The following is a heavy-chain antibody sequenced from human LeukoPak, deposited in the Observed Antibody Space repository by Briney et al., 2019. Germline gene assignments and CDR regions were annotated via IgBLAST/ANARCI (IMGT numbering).Heavy chain of an antibody. CDR1: GYTFTGYY. CDR3: ARGSPPRRNYDSRGYYSYYFDY. V-gene: IGHV1-2*02. J-gene: IGHJ4*02. CDR2: INPNSGGT. Sequence: ASAKVSCKASGYTFTGYYMHWVRQAPGQGLEWMGWINPNSGGTNYAQKLQGRVTMTTDTSTSTVYMELRSLRSDDTAVYYCARGSPPRRNYDSRGYYSYYFDYWGQGTLVTVSS. D-gene: IGHD3-22*01.